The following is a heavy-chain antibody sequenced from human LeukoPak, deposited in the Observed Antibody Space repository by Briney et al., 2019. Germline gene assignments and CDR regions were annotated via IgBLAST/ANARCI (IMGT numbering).Heavy chain of an antibody. Sequence: ASVKVSCKASGYTFTSYGISWVRQAPGQGLEWMGWISAYNGNTNYAQKLQGRVTMTTDTSTSTAYMELRSLRSDDTAVYYCVRVRIAVDAFDIWGQGTMATVSS. V-gene: IGHV1-18*01. J-gene: IGHJ3*02. CDR3: VRVRIAVDAFDI. CDR2: ISAYNGNT. D-gene: IGHD6-19*01. CDR1: GYTFTSYG.